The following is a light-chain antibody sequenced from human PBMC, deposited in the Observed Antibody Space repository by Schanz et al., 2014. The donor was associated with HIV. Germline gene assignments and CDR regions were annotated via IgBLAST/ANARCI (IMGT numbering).Light chain of an antibody. CDR2: EAS. Sequence: DIQMTQSRSTLSASVGDRVTITCRASQSISSWLAWYQQKPGKAPKLLIYEASTLESGVPPRFSGSGSGTDFTLTISSLQPEDFATYFCQQTNSFPLTFGGGTKVEIK. CDR1: QSISSW. V-gene: IGKV1-5*03. CDR3: QQTNSFPLT. J-gene: IGKJ4*01.